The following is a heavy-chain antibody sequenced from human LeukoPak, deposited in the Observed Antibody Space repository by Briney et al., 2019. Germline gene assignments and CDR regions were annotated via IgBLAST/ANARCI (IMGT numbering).Heavy chain of an antibody. CDR3: AKDRPRRAYNWNGPFDP. CDR1: RFTLSNYW. CDR2: IKTDGGET. J-gene: IGHJ5*02. Sequence: PGGSLRLSCVASRFTLSNYWMTWVRQAPGKGLERVANIKTDGGETYYIESVKGRFTISRDNAKNSLYLQMNSLRAEDTALYYCAKDRPRRAYNWNGPFDPWGQGTLVTVSS. V-gene: IGHV3-7*03. D-gene: IGHD1-20*01.